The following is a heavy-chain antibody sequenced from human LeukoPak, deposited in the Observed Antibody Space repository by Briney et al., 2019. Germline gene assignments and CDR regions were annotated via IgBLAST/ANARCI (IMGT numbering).Heavy chain of an antibody. V-gene: IGHV3-9*01. Sequence: PGRSLRLSCAASGFTFDDYAMHWVRQAPGKGLEWVSGISWNSGSIGYADSVKGRFTISRDNANHALYLQMNSLRVDDTGVYYCARGPEYGSGSYWGQGTLVTVSS. CDR2: ISWNSGSI. CDR1: GFTFDDYA. CDR3: ARGPEYGSGSY. D-gene: IGHD3-10*01. J-gene: IGHJ4*02.